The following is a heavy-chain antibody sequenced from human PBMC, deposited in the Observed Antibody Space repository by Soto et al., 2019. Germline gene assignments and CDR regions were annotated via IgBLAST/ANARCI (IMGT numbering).Heavy chain of an antibody. Sequence: ASVKVSCKASGYTFTSYYMHWVRQAPGQGLEWMGIINPSGGSTSYAQKFQGRVTMTRDTSTSTVYMELSSLRSEDTAVYYCARDGTTTVVSRYYYYYGMDVWGQGTTVTVSS. CDR3: ARDGTTTVVSRYYYYYGMDV. CDR1: GYTFTSYY. D-gene: IGHD4-17*01. V-gene: IGHV1-46*01. J-gene: IGHJ6*02. CDR2: INPSGGST.